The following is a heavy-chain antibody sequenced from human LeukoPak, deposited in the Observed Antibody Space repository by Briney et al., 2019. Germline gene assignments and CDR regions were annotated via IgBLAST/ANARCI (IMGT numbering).Heavy chain of an antibody. V-gene: IGHV3-30*02. CDR1: GFTFSSYG. J-gene: IGHJ4*02. Sequence: PGGSLRLSCAASGFTFSSYGMHWVRQAPGKGLEWVAFIRYDGSNKYYADSVKGRFTISRDNSKNTLYLQMNSLRAEDTAVYYCAKDSRGIQLWSSLPDYWDQGTLVTVSS. CDR2: IRYDGSNK. CDR3: AKDSRGIQLWSSLPDY. D-gene: IGHD5-18*01.